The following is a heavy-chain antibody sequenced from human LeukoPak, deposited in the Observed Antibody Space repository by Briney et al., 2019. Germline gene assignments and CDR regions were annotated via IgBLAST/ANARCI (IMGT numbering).Heavy chain of an antibody. CDR3: ARGQGGNYYLNYFDY. J-gene: IGHJ4*02. CDR1: GGSVSSYY. CDR2: LSHSGSS. D-gene: IGHD1-26*01. V-gene: IGHV4-59*02. Sequence: ASETLSLTCTVSGGSVSSYYWSWIRQPPGRGLEWIGYLSHSGSSDSNPSLKSRVTILVDTSKNQFSLKLTSVTAADTALYYCARGQGGNYYLNYFDYWGQGALVTVSS.